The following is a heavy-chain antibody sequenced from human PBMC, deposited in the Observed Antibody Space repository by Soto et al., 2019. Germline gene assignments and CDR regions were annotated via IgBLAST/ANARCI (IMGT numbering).Heavy chain of an antibody. J-gene: IGHJ5*02. CDR1: GFSLSTSGMC. D-gene: IGHD3-3*01. CDR2: IDWDDDK. V-gene: IGHV2-70*11. Sequence: GSGPTLVNPTQTLTLTCTFSGFSLSTSGMCVSWIRQPPGKALEWLARIDWDDDKYYSTSLKTRLTISKDTSKNQVVLTMTNMDPVDTATYYCARTIDFWSGTNWFDPWGQGTLVTVSS. CDR3: ARTIDFWSGTNWFDP.